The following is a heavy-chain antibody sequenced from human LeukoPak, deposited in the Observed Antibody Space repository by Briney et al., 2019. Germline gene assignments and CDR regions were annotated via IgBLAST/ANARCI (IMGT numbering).Heavy chain of an antibody. V-gene: IGHV3-74*01. CDR3: IRDFRSADL. CDR2: IYVDGRTT. Sequence: GGYLRLSCLASAFTFSSYWMHWVRQPPGKGLVWVSRIYVDGRTTNYADSVKGRFTISRDNAKNTVYLEMNSLSVEDTATYYCIRDFRSADLWGQGTLVTVTS. J-gene: IGHJ5*02. CDR1: AFTFSSYW.